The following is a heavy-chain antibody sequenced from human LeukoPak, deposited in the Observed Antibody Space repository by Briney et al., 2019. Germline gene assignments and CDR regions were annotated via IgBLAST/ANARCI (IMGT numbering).Heavy chain of an antibody. CDR3: ARVSLKCLQRLAFDY. J-gene: IGHJ4*02. V-gene: IGHV1-2*02. D-gene: IGHD5/OR15-5a*01. CDR1: GYTFTGYY. CDR2: INPNSGGT. Sequence: ASVKVSCKASGYTFTGYYMHWVRQAPGQGLEWMGWINPNSGGTNYAQKFQGRVTMTRDTSISTAYMELSRLRSDDTAVYYCARVSLKCLQRLAFDYWGQGTLVTVSS.